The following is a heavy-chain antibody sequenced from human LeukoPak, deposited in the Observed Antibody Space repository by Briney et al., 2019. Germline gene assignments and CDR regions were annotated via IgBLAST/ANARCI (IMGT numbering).Heavy chain of an antibody. CDR2: IYSGGST. CDR1: GFTVSSNY. J-gene: IGHJ4*02. V-gene: IGHV3-53*05. D-gene: IGHD2-2*01. Sequence: GGSLRLSCAASGFTVSSNYMTWVRQAPGKGLEWVSIIYSGGSTYYADSVKGRFTISRDNSKNTLYLQMNSLRAEDTAVYYCAKDRDIVVVPAATYFDYWGQGTLVTVSS. CDR3: AKDRDIVVVPAATYFDY.